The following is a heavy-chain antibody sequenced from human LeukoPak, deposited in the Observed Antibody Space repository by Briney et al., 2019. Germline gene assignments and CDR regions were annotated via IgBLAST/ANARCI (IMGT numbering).Heavy chain of an antibody. CDR3: ASLDSYYDILTGYYTFNDY. CDR2: IYYSGST. D-gene: IGHD3-9*01. Sequence: PSETLSLTCTVSGGSISSSSYYWGWIRQPPGKGLEWIGCIYYSGSTYYNPSLKGRVTISVDTSKNQFSLNLSSVTAADTAVYYCASLDSYYDILTGYYTFNDYWGQGTLVTVSS. V-gene: IGHV4-39*01. J-gene: IGHJ4*02. CDR1: GGSISSSSYY.